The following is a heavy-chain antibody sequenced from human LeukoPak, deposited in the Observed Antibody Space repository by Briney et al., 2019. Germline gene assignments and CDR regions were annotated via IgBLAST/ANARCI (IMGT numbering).Heavy chain of an antibody. CDR3: ASGHDFWSGYNILDY. D-gene: IGHD3-3*01. CDR2: IYTSGST. J-gene: IGHJ4*02. Sequence: PSETLSLTCTVSGGSISSYYWSWIRQPAGKGLEWIGRIYTSGSTNYNPSLKSRVTMSVDTSKNQFSLKLSSVTAADTAVYYCASGHDFWSGYNILDYWGQGTLVTVSS. V-gene: IGHV4-4*07. CDR1: GGSISSYY.